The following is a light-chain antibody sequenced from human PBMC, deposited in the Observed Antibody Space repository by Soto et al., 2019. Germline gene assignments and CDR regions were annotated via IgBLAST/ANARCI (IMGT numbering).Light chain of an antibody. CDR3: QQYYTTPLT. J-gene: IGKJ1*01. CDR1: QTVLHGSNY. CDR2: WAS. Sequence: DIVMTQSPDSLAVSLGERATINCKSSQTVLHGSNYLAWYQQKPGQPPKLLIYWASTRESGVPDRFSGSGSATDFTLTISSLQAEDVAVYYCQQYYTTPLTFGQGTKVEIK. V-gene: IGKV4-1*01.